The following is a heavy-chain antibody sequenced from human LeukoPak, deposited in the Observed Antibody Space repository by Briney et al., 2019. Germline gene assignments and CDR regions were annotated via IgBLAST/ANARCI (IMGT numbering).Heavy chain of an antibody. Sequence: PGGSLRLSCAASGFTFSIYWMHWVRQAPGKGLVWVSRINSDGSSTTYADSVKGRFTISRDNAKNTLYLQMNSLRAEDTAVYYCARWETTVTTLDYWGQGTLVTVSS. CDR1: GFTFSIYW. CDR3: ARWETTVTTLDY. J-gene: IGHJ4*02. V-gene: IGHV3-74*01. D-gene: IGHD4-17*01. CDR2: INSDGSST.